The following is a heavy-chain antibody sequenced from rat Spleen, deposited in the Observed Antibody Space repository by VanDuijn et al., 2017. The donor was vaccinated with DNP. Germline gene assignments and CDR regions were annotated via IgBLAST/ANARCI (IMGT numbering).Heavy chain of an antibody. CDR3: ARPTYYSGGGPAY. D-gene: IGHD1-1*01. Sequence: EVQLVESGGGLVQPGRSLKLSCAASGFTFSDYNMAWVRQAPKKGLEWVATISYDGSSTYYRDSVKGRFTISRDNAKSTLYMQMDSLRSEDTATYYCARPTYYSGGGPAYWGQGTLVTVSS. CDR1: GFTFSDYN. J-gene: IGHJ3*01. V-gene: IGHV5-7*01. CDR2: ISYDGSST.